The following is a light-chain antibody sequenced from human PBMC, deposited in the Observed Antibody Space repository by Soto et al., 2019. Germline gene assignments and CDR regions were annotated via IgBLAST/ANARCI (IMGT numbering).Light chain of an antibody. CDR3: SSWARSLYV. CDR1: SSDIGGYNY. Sequence: QSALAQPASVSGSPGQSITISCTGTSSDIGGYNYVSWYQQHPGKAPKLMIYEVSKRPSGVSNRFSGSKSGNTASLTISGLQAEDEADYYCSSWARSLYVFGSGTKVTVL. J-gene: IGLJ1*01. CDR2: EVS. V-gene: IGLV2-14*01.